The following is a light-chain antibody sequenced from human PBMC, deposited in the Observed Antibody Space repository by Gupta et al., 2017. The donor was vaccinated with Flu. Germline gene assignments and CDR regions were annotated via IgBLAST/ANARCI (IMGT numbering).Light chain of an antibody. Sequence: SPELTQPASVSVSPGQTATITCSGDVLATHHAYWYQQKPGQAPLLVVFQNTERPSGIPGRFSGSTSETTVTLTINSVQADDEGDYYCQSLGTSDTWVFGAGTKVTVL. V-gene: IGLV3-25*02. J-gene: IGLJ3*02. CDR2: QNT. CDR1: VLATHH. CDR3: QSLGTSDTWV.